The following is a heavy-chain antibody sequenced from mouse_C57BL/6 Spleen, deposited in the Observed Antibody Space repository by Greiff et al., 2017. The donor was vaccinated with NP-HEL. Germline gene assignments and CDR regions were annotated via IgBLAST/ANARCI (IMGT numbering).Heavy chain of an antibody. V-gene: IGHV1-5*01. CDR3: TRGDWDGYFDV. J-gene: IGHJ1*03. D-gene: IGHD4-1*01. CDR2: LYPGNSDT. CDR1: GYTFTSYW. Sequence: VQLQQSGTVLARPGASVKMSCKTSGYTFTSYWMHWVKQRPGQGLEWLGALYPGNSDTSYNQKFKGKAKLTAVTSASTAYMELSSLTNEDSAVYYCTRGDWDGYFDVWGTGTTVTVSS.